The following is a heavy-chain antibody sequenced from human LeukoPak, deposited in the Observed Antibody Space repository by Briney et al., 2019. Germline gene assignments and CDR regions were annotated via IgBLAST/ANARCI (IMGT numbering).Heavy chain of an antibody. CDR1: GFTVSSNY. Sequence: GGSLRLSCAASGFTVSSNYMSWVRQAPGKGLEWVSVIYSGGSTYYADSVKGRFTISRDNSKNTLYLQMNSLRAEDTAVYYCARPRIAAAGRIPGWFDPWGQGTLVTVSS. V-gene: IGHV3-53*01. J-gene: IGHJ5*02. CDR3: ARPRIAAAGRIPGWFDP. D-gene: IGHD6-13*01. CDR2: IYSGGST.